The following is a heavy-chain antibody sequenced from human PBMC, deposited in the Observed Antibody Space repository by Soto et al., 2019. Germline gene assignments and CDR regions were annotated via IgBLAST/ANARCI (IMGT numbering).Heavy chain of an antibody. J-gene: IGHJ4*02. CDR1: GFTFSSYW. Sequence: EVQLVESGGGLVQPGGSLRLSCAASGFTFSSYWMSWVRQAPGKGLEWVANIKQDGSEKYYVDSVKGRFTISRDNAKHSPYLQITSRRAEDTAVYYCARETPPAYYWGQGTLVTVSS. CDR2: IKQDGSEK. D-gene: IGHD2-2*01. CDR3: ARETPPAYY. V-gene: IGHV3-7*01.